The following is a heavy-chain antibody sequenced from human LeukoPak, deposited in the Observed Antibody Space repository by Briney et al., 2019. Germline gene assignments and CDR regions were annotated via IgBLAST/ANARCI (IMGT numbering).Heavy chain of an antibody. CDR1: GFTFSSYA. J-gene: IGHJ4*02. Sequence: GGSLRLSCAASGFTFSSYAMSWVRQAPGKGLEWVSAISGSGGSTYYADSVKGRFTISRDNSKNTLYLQMNSLRAEDTAVYYCAKVNYYDFWSGQIDYWGQGTLVTVSS. CDR3: AKVNYYDFWSGQIDY. CDR2: ISGSGGST. V-gene: IGHV3-23*01. D-gene: IGHD3-3*01.